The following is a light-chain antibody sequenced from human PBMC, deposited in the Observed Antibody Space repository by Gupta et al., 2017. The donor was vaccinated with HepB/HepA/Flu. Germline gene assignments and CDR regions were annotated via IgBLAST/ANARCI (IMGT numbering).Light chain of an antibody. CDR3: QAWDSGTVV. Sequence: SYNLTQAPSVSVSPGQTASITCSGDKLGDKYACWYQQKPGQSPLLVIYQDSKRPSGIPERFSGSNSGNTATLTIRGTQAMDEADYYCQAWDSGTVVFGGGTKLTVL. J-gene: IGLJ2*01. CDR2: QDS. V-gene: IGLV3-1*01. CDR1: KLGDKY.